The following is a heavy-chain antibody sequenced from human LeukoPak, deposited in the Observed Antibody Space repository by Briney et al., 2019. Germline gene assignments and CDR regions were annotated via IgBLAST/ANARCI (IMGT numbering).Heavy chain of an antibody. Sequence: PGGSLRLSCAASGFTFSTYSMNWVRQAPGKGLEWVSAISGSGGSTYYADSVKGRFTISRDNSKNTLYLQMNSLRAEDTAVYYCAKVLSGYYDRIFDYWGQGTLVTVSS. CDR2: ISGSGGST. CDR3: AKVLSGYYDRIFDY. V-gene: IGHV3-23*01. J-gene: IGHJ4*02. D-gene: IGHD3-3*01. CDR1: GFTFSTYS.